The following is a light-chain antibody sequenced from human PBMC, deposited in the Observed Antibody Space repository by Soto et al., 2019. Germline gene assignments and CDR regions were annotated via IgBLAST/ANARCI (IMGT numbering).Light chain of an antibody. CDR3: CSYTTSSTYV. Sequence: QSALTQPPSASGSPGQTVAISCTGTSSDVGTYNYVSWYQQHPGKAPKLMIYDVIQRPSGVPARFSGSKSGNTASLTVSGLQPEDEADYYCCSYTTSSTYVFGTETNITVL. CDR2: DVI. V-gene: IGLV2-8*01. CDR1: SSDVGTYNY. J-gene: IGLJ1*01.